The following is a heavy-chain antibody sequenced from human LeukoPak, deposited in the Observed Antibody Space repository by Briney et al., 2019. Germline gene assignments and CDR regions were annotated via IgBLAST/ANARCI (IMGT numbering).Heavy chain of an antibody. CDR1: GVSISSYY. J-gene: IGHJ6*02. CDR3: ARFLDYDILTGYPYNGMDV. V-gene: IGHV4-59*08. Sequence: SETLSLTCTVSGVSISSYYWSWIRQPPGKGLEWIGYIYYSGSTNYNPSLKSRVTISTDTSKNQFSLRLSSVTAADTAVYYCARFLDYDILTGYPYNGMDVWGQGTTVTVSS. D-gene: IGHD3-9*01. CDR2: IYYSGST.